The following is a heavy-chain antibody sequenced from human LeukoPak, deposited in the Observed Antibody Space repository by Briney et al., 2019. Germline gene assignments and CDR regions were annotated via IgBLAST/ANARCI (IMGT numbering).Heavy chain of an antibody. CDR1: GFTFSSYA. CDR2: ISGSGGST. V-gene: IGHV3-23*01. D-gene: IGHD3-9*01. CDR3: AKDYDMWTGSLDY. J-gene: IGHJ4*02. Sequence: GGSLRLSCAASGFTFSSYAMSWVRQAPGKGLEWVSAISGSGGSTYYADSVKGRFTISRDNSKNTLYLQMNSLRAEDTAVYFCAKDYDMWTGSLDYWGQGTLVTVSS.